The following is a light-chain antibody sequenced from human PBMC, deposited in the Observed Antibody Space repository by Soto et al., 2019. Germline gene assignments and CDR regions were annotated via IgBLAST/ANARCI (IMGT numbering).Light chain of an antibody. J-gene: IGKJ5*01. V-gene: IGKV3-11*01. CDR3: HQRQSWPRT. CDR1: QTVNSR. Sequence: EIMLTQSPATLSSSPGERATLSCRASQTVNSRLAWYQHKPGQAPRLLIYHTSNRATGIPARFSGSGSGTDFTLTISSLEPEDFAVYYCHQRQSWPRTFGQGTRLEI. CDR2: HTS.